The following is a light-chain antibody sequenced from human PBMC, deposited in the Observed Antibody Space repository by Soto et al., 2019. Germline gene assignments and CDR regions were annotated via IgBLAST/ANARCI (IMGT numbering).Light chain of an antibody. Sequence: VIRESPSSLSVSPGERATLSCRASQSVSSNLAWYQQKPGQAPRLLIYGASTRATGIPARFSGSGSGTEFTLTISSLQSEDFAVYYCQQSNNWPETFAQGTKVDI. CDR1: QSVSSN. V-gene: IGKV3-15*01. CDR3: QQSNNWPET. CDR2: GAS. J-gene: IGKJ1*01.